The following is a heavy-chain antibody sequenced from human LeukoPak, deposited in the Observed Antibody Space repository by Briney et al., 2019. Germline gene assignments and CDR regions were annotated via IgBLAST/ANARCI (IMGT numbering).Heavy chain of an antibody. Sequence: SETLSLTCAVYGGSFSGYYWSWIRQPPGKGLEWIGEINHSGSTNYNPSLKSRVTISVDTSKNHFSLKLSSVTAADTAVYYCARGSGGKGSSKGRKVLNWFDPWGQGTLVTVSS. CDR3: ARGSGGKGSSKGRKVLNWFDP. CDR1: GGSFSGYY. J-gene: IGHJ5*02. D-gene: IGHD4-23*01. CDR2: INHSGST. V-gene: IGHV4-34*01.